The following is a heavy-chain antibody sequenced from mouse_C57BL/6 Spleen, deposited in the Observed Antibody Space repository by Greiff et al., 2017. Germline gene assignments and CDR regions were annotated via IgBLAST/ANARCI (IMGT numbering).Heavy chain of an antibody. J-gene: IGHJ1*03. V-gene: IGHV1-64*01. CDR2: IHPNSGST. CDR3: ARASRSGYWYFDV. CDR1: GYTFTSYW. Sequence: QVQLQQPGAELVKPGASVKLSCKASGYTFTSYWMHWVKQRPGQGLEWIGMIHPNSGSTNYNEKFKSKATLTVDKSSSTAYMQLSSLTSEDSAVYYCARASRSGYWYFDVWGTGTTVTVSS. D-gene: IGHD1-1*01.